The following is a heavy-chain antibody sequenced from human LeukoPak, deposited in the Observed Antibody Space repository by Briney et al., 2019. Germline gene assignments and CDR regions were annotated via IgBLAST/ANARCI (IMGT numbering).Heavy chain of an antibody. Sequence: GGSLRLSCVASGFVFSDSGMHWVRQAPGKGLEWVALIWPDGTDKYYADSVKGRFTISRDKFKNTVYLEVNSVRAEDMAVYYCAKGGGYYSLFGDYWGQGTLVTVSS. J-gene: IGHJ4*02. D-gene: IGHD2-21*01. CDR1: GFVFSDSG. V-gene: IGHV3-33*03. CDR3: AKGGGYYSLFGDY. CDR2: IWPDGTDK.